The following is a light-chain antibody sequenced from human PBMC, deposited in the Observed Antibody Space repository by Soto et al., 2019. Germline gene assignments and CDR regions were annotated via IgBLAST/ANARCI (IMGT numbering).Light chain of an antibody. Sequence: DIQMTQSPSTLSASVGERVTITCRASQSVSNWLAWYQQKPGKAPKLLIYDVSSLESGVPSRFSGSGSGTEFSLTISSLQPDDFATYYCQQYDSYSWTFDQGTKGEMK. CDR2: DVS. CDR3: QQYDSYSWT. CDR1: QSVSNW. J-gene: IGKJ1*01. V-gene: IGKV1-5*01.